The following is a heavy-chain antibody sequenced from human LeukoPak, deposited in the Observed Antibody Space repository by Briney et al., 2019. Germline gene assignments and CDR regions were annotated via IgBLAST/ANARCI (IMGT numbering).Heavy chain of an antibody. CDR3: ARDSSGWTNYYGMDV. D-gene: IGHD6-19*01. J-gene: IGHJ6*02. Sequence: ASVKVSCKASGYTFTGYYMHWVRQAPGQGLEWMGWINPNSGGTNYAQKFQGWVTMTRDTSISTAYMELSRLRSDDTAVYYCARDSSGWTNYYGMDVWGQGTTVTVPS. CDR2: INPNSGGT. CDR1: GYTFTGYY. V-gene: IGHV1-2*04.